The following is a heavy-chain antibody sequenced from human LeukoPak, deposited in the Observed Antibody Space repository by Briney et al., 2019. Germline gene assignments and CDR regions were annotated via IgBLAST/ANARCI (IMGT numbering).Heavy chain of an antibody. J-gene: IGHJ5*02. Sequence: SETLSLTCNVSGGSISSGRYYWSWIRQPAGKGLEWIGRIYTRGSTNYNPSLKSRVTMSVDTSKNQFSLKLSSVTAADTAVYYCAREGLSMVRGVLPKEAWGWFDPWGQGTLVTVSS. CDR3: AREGLSMVRGVLPKEAWGWFDP. D-gene: IGHD3-10*01. CDR2: IYTRGST. CDR1: GGSISSGRYY. V-gene: IGHV4-61*02.